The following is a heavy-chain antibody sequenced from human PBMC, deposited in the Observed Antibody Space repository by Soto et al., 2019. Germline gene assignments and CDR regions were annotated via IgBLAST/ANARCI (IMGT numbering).Heavy chain of an antibody. CDR3: ARKLCSGGSCYSHGGAFDI. J-gene: IGHJ3*02. V-gene: IGHV1-2*04. CDR2: INPNSGGT. CDR1: GYTFTGYY. Sequence: ASVKVSCKASGYTFTGYYMHWVRQAPGQGLEWMGWINPNSGGTNYAQKFQGWVTMPRDTSISTAYMELSRLRSDDTAVYYCARKLCSGGSCYSHGGAFDIWGQGTMVTVSS. D-gene: IGHD2-15*01.